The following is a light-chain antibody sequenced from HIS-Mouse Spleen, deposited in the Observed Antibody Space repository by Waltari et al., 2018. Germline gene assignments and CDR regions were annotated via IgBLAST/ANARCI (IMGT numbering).Light chain of an antibody. CDR3: AAWDDSLSGPV. J-gene: IGLJ3*02. CDR1: NIGSKS. Sequence: SYVLTQPPSVSVAPGKTARITCGGNNIGSKSVHWYQQKPGQAPVLVVYDDSDRPSGVPDRFSGSKSGTSASLAISGLRSEDEADYYCAAWDDSLSGPVFGGGTKLTVL. V-gene: IGLV3-21*03. CDR2: DDS.